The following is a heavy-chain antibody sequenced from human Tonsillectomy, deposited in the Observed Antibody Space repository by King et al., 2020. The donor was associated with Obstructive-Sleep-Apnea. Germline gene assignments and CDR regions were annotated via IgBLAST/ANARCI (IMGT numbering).Heavy chain of an antibody. CDR3: ARQPGGYSYGFPFYGMDV. J-gene: IGHJ6*02. V-gene: IGHV5-51*01. Sequence: VQLVESGAEMKKPGESLKISCKGSGYSFTSYWIGWVRQMPGKGLEWMGIIYPGDSDTRYSPSFQGQVTIPADKSISTAYLQWSSLKASDTAMYYCARQPGGYSYGFPFYGMDVWGQGTTVTVSS. CDR1: GYSFTSYW. CDR2: IYPGDSDT. D-gene: IGHD5-18*01.